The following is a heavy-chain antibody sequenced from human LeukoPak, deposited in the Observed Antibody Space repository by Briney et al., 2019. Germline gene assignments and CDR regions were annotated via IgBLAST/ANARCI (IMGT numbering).Heavy chain of an antibody. J-gene: IGHJ3*02. Sequence: SVKVSCKASGGTFSSYAISWVRQAPGQGLEWMGGIIPIFGTENYAQKFQGRVTITADKSTSTAYMELSSLRSEDTAVYYCATRYSSSWYQSEMRAFDIWGQGTMVTVSS. V-gene: IGHV1-69*06. D-gene: IGHD6-13*01. CDR2: IIPIFGTE. CDR3: ATRYSSSWYQSEMRAFDI. CDR1: GGTFSSYA.